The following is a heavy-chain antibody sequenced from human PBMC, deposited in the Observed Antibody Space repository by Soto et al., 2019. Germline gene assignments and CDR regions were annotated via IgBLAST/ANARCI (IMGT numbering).Heavy chain of an antibody. CDR2: FDPEDGET. V-gene: IGHV1-24*01. J-gene: IGHJ5*02. Sequence: ASVKVSCKVSGYTLTELSMHWVRQAPGKGLEWMGGFDPEDGETIYAQKFQGRVTMTADTSTDTAYMELSSLRSEDTAVYYCATSDNPSRYFDWLSWGQGTLVTVSS. D-gene: IGHD3-9*01. CDR3: ATSDNPSRYFDWLS. CDR1: GYTLTELS.